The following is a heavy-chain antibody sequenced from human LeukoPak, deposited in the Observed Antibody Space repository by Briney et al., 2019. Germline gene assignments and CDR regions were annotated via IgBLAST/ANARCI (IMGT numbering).Heavy chain of an antibody. Sequence: SETLSLTCTVSGGSISSYYWSWIRQPPGKGLEWIGYIYYSGSTNYNPSLKSRVTISVDTSKNQFSLKLSSVTAADTAVYYCASNPLYGGEGNYWGQGTLVTVSS. CDR1: GGSISSYY. CDR2: IYYSGST. D-gene: IGHD4/OR15-4a*01. J-gene: IGHJ4*02. V-gene: IGHV4-59*08. CDR3: ASNPLYGGEGNY.